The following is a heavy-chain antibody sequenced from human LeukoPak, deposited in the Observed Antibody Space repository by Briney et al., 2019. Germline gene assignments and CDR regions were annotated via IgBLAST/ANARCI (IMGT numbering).Heavy chain of an antibody. CDR2: ISTYNGHT. CDR3: ATGDPYSFDY. V-gene: IGHV1-18*01. D-gene: IGHD4-17*01. J-gene: IGHJ4*02. CDR1: VYTSNTYG. Sequence: GASVTVSCKAFVYTSNTYGISWVRQAPGQGLEYMGWISTYNGHTNYAQKFQDRVTMTAETSTNTGYMEVRSLRSDDTAVYYCATGDPYSFDYWGQGTLVTVAS.